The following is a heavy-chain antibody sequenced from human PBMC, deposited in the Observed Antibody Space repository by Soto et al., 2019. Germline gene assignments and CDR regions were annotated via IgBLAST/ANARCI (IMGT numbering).Heavy chain of an antibody. Sequence: GSLRLSCTASGFTVSSSAMSWVRQAPGKGLEWVSAISGSGRSTYYADSVKGRFTIFRDNSKNTLYLEMKSLRADDKAVYYCAKGPTIFGDVISVEYYYGMDVWGQGTTVTVSS. CDR3: AKGPTIFGDVISVEYYYGMDV. V-gene: IGHV3-23*01. J-gene: IGHJ6*02. CDR2: ISGSGRST. CDR1: GFTVSSSA. D-gene: IGHD3-3*01.